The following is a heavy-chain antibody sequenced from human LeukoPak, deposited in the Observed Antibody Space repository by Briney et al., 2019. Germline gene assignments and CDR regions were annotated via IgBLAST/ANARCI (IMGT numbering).Heavy chain of an antibody. V-gene: IGHV4-59*01. Sequence: TSETLSLTCTVSGGSISSYYWSWIRQPPGKGLEWIGYIYYSGSTNYNPSLKSRVTISVDTSKNQFSLKLSSVTAADTAVYYCARCVADFWSGYYLFGYWGQGTLVTVSS. CDR2: IYYSGST. CDR3: ARCVADFWSGYYLFGY. J-gene: IGHJ4*02. D-gene: IGHD3-3*01. CDR1: GGSISSYY.